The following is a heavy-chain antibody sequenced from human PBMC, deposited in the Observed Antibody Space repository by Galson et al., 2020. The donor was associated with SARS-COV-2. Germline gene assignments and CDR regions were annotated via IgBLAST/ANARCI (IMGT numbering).Heavy chain of an antibody. Sequence: ASVKVSCKASGYTFTAYYIHWVRQAPGQGLEWMGRINPNSGGANYAQKFQDRVTMTSDTSISTAYMELSRLRSGDTAVYYCARDSNSEPLRLDYWGQGTLVTVSS. CDR3: ARDSNSEPLRLDY. CDR1: GYTFTAYY. J-gene: IGHJ4*02. CDR2: INPNSGGA. D-gene: IGHD4-4*01. V-gene: IGHV1-2*06.